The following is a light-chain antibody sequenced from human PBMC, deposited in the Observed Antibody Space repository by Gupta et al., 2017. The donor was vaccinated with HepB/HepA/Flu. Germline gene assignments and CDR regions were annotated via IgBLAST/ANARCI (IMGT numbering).Light chain of an antibody. CDR2: DAS. CDR1: QSVSSY. J-gene: IGKJ5*01. Sequence: EIVLTQSPATLSLSPGERATLSCRASQSVSSYLAWYQQKPGQAPRLLIYDASKRATGIPARFSGSGTGTDFTLTISSLEPEEFAVYYCQQRSNWQITFGQGTRLEIK. CDR3: QQRSNWQIT. V-gene: IGKV3D-11*02.